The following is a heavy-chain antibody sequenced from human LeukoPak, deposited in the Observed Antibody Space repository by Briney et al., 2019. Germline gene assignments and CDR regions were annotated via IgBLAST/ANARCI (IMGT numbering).Heavy chain of an antibody. CDR3: AKTVTYYDFWSGSEAFDI. J-gene: IGHJ3*02. CDR2: ISSSSSTI. CDR1: GFTFSSYS. D-gene: IGHD3-3*01. V-gene: IGHV3-48*01. Sequence: GGSLRLSCAASGFTFSSYSMNWVRQAPGKGLEWVSYISSSSSTIYYADSVKGRFTISRDNAKNSLYLQMNSLRAEDTAVYYCAKTVTYYDFWSGSEAFDIWGQGTMVTVSS.